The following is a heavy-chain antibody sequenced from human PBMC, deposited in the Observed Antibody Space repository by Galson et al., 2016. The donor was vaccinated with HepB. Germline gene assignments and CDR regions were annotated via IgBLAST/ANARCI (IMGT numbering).Heavy chain of an antibody. D-gene: IGHD1-26*01. CDR3: AKKNSGTYSTYYFDL. V-gene: IGHV3-23*01. CDR1: GFTFNSHA. J-gene: IGHJ4*02. Sequence: SLRLSCAASGFTFNSHAMSWVRQAPGKGLEWVSVITGGGGSTYYADSVKGRFTISRDNSKNTLYLQMNSLRAEDTAVYYCAKKNSGTYSTYYFDLWGQGTLVTVSS. CDR2: ITGGGGST.